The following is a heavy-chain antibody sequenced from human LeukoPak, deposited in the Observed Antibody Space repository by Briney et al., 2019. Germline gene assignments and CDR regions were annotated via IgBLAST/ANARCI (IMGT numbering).Heavy chain of an antibody. CDR2: ISSNGGST. J-gene: IGHJ4*02. CDR3: VKGYCSSISCFGDY. Sequence: GGSLRLSCSASGFTFSSYAMHWVRQAPGKGLGYVSAISSNGGSTYYADSVKGRFTISRDNSKNTLYLQMSSLRAEDTAVYYCVKGYCSSISCFGDYWGQGTLVTFSS. D-gene: IGHD2-2*01. V-gene: IGHV3-64D*09. CDR1: GFTFSSYA.